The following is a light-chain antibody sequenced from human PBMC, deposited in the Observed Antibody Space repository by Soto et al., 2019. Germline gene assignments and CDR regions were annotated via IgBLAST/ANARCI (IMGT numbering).Light chain of an antibody. J-gene: IGKJ1*01. CDR2: AAS. Sequence: DIPLTQSPSSLSSSVGDRVTSPCRASQGISNYLAGYQQKPGKVPKLLMYAASTLQGGVPSRFSGSGSGTEFTLTISSLQPEDFATYYCQQSYSTFVTFGQGTKVDI. CDR3: QQSYSTFVT. V-gene: IGKV1-39*01. CDR1: QGISNY.